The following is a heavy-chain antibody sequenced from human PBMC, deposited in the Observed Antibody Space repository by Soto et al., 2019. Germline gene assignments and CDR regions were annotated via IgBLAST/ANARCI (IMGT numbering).Heavy chain of an antibody. CDR1: GLTFSNYY. J-gene: IGHJ4*02. CDR2: INTDGSLT. D-gene: IGHD3-22*01. V-gene: IGHV3-74*01. Sequence: GGSLRLSCGASGLTFSNYYMDWVRQGRGKGLVWVSRINTDGSLTNYADSVKGRFTISRDNAKHTLYLQMNSLRAEDTAVYYCVRDQMNYYDTTSYYQGPIWGQGDMVSVSS. CDR3: VRDQMNYYDTTSYYQGPI.